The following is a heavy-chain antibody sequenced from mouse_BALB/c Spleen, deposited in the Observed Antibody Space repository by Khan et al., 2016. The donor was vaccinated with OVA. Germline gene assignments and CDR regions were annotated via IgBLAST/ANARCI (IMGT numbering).Heavy chain of an antibody. Sequence: EVELVESGGDLVKPGGSLKLSCAASGFTFSTYAMSWVRQTPDKRLEWVATINTGGDYIYYPDSVKGRFTISRDNAKNTLYLHMSSLRSEDTAMYYCARHNDGPFAYWGQGTLVTVSA. J-gene: IGHJ3*01. D-gene: IGHD1-1*01. CDR2: INTGGDYI. CDR3: ARHNDGPFAY. CDR1: GFTFSTYA. V-gene: IGHV5-6*01.